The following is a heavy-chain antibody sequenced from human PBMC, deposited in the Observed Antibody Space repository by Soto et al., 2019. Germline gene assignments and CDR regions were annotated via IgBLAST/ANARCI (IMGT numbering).Heavy chain of an antibody. CDR2: IYYSGST. D-gene: IGHD2-15*01. J-gene: IGHJ4*02. Sequence: QVQLQESGPGLVKPSETLSLTCTVSGGSVSSGSYYWSWLRQPPGKGLEWIGYIYYSGSTNYNPSLKSRVTISVDTSKNQFSLKLSSVTAADTAVYYCASRVLGYCSGGSCKAVDYWGQGTLVTVSS. CDR1: GGSVSSGSYY. CDR3: ASRVLGYCSGGSCKAVDY. V-gene: IGHV4-61*01.